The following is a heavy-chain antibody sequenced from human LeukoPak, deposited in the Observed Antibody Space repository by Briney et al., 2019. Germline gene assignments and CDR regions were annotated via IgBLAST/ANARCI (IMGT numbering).Heavy chain of an antibody. CDR2: INAGNGNT. V-gene: IGHV1-3*01. D-gene: IGHD6-19*01. Sequence: ASVKVSCKASGYTITSYAMHWVRQAPGQRLEWMGWINAGNGNTKYSQKFQGRVTITRDTSASTAYMELSSLRSEDTAVYYCARERIPGSGWYYYYYYYGMDVWGQGTTVTVSS. J-gene: IGHJ6*02. CDR3: ARERIPGSGWYYYYYYYGMDV. CDR1: GYTITSYA.